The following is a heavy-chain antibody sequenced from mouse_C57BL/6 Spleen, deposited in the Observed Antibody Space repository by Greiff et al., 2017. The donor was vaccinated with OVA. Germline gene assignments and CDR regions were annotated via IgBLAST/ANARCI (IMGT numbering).Heavy chain of an antibody. J-gene: IGHJ2*01. D-gene: IGHD2-10*02. CDR3: TRRGYGNYDDY. CDR1: GYTFTDYE. Sequence: QVQLQQSGAELVRPGASVTLSCKASGYTFTDYEMHWVKQTPVHGLEWIGAIDPETGGTAYNQKFKGKAILTADKSSSTAYMELRSLTSEDSAVDYCTRRGYGNYDDYWGQGTTLTVSS. V-gene: IGHV1-15*01. CDR2: IDPETGGT.